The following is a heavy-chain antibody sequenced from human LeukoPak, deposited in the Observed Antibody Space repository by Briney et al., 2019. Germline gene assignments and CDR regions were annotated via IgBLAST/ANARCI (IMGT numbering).Heavy chain of an antibody. V-gene: IGHV1-18*01. CDR2: ISAYNGNT. D-gene: IGHD3-16*02. J-gene: IGHJ4*02. Sequence: AASVKVSCKASGYTFTSYGISWVRQAPGQGLEWVGWISAYNGNTNYAQKLQGRVTMTPDTSTSTAYMELRSLRSDDTAVYYCARVSYDYVWGSYRHSDYWGQGTLVTVSS. CDR3: ARVSYDYVWGSYRHSDY. CDR1: GYTFTSYG.